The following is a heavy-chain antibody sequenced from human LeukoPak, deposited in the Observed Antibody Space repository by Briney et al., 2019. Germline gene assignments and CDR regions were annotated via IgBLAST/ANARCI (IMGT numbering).Heavy chain of an antibody. CDR3: AKDQGSGSGSYSWGYFDY. CDR1: GYTFTSYA. Sequence: ASVKVSCKASGYTFTSYAITWVRQAPGQGLEWMGWISVYSGNTNYAQKLQGRVTMTTDTSTNTAYMELRSLRAEDTAVYYCAKDQGSGSGSYSWGYFDYWGQGTLVTVSS. D-gene: IGHD3-10*01. CDR2: ISVYSGNT. V-gene: IGHV1-18*01. J-gene: IGHJ4*02.